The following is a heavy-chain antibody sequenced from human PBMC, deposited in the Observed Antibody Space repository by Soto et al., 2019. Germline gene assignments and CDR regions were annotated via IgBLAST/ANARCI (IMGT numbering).Heavy chain of an antibody. D-gene: IGHD3-22*01. Sequence: ASVKVSCKASGYTFTTYGINWLRQAPGQGLEWMGWISAYNGNTNYAQKLQGRVTMTTETSTSTAYMELRSLRSDDTAVYYCARGGGNDISGYYFVYWGQGTLVTVSS. CDR3: ARGGGNDISGYYFVY. CDR1: GYTFTTYG. CDR2: ISAYNGNT. V-gene: IGHV1-18*01. J-gene: IGHJ4*02.